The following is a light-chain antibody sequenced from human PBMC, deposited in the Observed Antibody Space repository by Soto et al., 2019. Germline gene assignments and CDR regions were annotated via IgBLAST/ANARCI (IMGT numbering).Light chain of an antibody. J-gene: IGKJ1*01. CDR2: SAS. CDR1: QSISDT. V-gene: IGKV3-20*01. CDR3: QQKGSSVT. Sequence: EIVMTQSAATLSVSAWGRATLTCRASQSISDTLAWYQQKPGQAPRLLIYSASRGATGFPARFSGSGSGTDFTITISRLEPADFAVSYCQQKGSSVTFGQGTKVDIK.